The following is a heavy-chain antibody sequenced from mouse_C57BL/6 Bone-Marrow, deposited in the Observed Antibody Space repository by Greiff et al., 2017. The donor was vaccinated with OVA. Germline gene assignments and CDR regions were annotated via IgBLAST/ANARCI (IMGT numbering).Heavy chain of an antibody. CDR3: TRDRGGFAY. CDR2: ISSGGDYI. CDR1: GFTFSSYA. V-gene: IGHV5-9-1*02. Sequence: DVHLVESGEGLVKPGGSLKLSCAASGFTFSSYAMSWVRQTPEKRLEWVAYISSGGDYIYYADTVKGRFTISRDNARNTLYLQMSSLKSEDTAMYYCTRDRGGFAYWGQGTLVTVSA. J-gene: IGHJ3*01.